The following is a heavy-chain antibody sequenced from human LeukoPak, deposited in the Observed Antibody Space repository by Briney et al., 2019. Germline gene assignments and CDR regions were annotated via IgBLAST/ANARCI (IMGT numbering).Heavy chain of an antibody. V-gene: IGHV4-39*01. J-gene: IGHJ4*02. Sequence: SETLSLTCTVSGGSISSSYYWGWIRQPPGKGLEWIGSIYYSGSTYYNPSLKSRATISVDTSKNQFSLKLSSVTAADTAVYYCARQTYDSTYRDYWGQGTLVTVSS. CDR1: GGSISSSYY. D-gene: IGHD3-22*01. CDR3: ARQTYDSTYRDY. CDR2: IYYSGST.